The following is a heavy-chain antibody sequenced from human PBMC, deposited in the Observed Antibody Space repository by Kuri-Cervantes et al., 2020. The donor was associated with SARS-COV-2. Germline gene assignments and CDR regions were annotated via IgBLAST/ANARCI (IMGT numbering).Heavy chain of an antibody. CDR3: AREQISLIVLQSGTFAI. CDR2: TYYNSQWYT. J-gene: IGHJ3*02. D-gene: IGHD3-22*01. CDR1: GESVSSNSAA. V-gene: IGHV6-1*01. Sequence: SQTLSLTCAIPGESVSSNSAAWDWSRQSPSRGLEWLGRTYYNSQWYTDYSPSVKSRIIIRSDTSKNHVSLQLNSVTPEDTAVYYCAREQISLIVLQSGTFAIWGQGTMVTVSS.